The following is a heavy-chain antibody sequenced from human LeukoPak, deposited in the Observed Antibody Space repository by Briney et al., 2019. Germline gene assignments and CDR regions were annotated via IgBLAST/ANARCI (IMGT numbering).Heavy chain of an antibody. CDR1: GYSISSGCY. J-gene: IGHJ3*02. V-gene: IGHV4-38-2*02. Sequence: SETLSLTCTVSGYSISSGCYWGWIRQPPGKGLEWIGSIYPSGSTYYNPSLKSRVTISVDTSKNQFSLKLSSVTAADTAVYYCARSDNSDALDGFDIWGQGTMVIVSS. D-gene: IGHD6-19*01. CDR2: IYPSGST. CDR3: ARSDNSDALDGFDI.